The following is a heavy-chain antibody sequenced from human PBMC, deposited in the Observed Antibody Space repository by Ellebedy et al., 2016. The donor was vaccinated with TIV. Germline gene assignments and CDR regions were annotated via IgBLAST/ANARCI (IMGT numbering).Heavy chain of an antibody. CDR1: GGTFSTYA. Sequence: AASVKVSCKASGGTFSTYALSWVRQAPGQGLEWMGGIIPIFGTANYTQKFQGRVTITADKSTSTAYMELSSLRSEDTAVYYCARGLGFWSGYYYYGMDVWGQGTTVTVSS. V-gene: IGHV1-69*06. D-gene: IGHD3-3*01. CDR2: IIPIFGTA. CDR3: ARGLGFWSGYYYYGMDV. J-gene: IGHJ6*02.